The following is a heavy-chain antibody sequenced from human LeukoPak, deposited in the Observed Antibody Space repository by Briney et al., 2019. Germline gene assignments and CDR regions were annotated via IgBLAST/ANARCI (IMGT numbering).Heavy chain of an antibody. CDR3: ARVPSGYPYYYYMDV. CDR2: IYYSGST. D-gene: IGHD3-22*01. CDR1: GGSISSSSYY. V-gene: IGHV4-39*01. J-gene: IGHJ6*03. Sequence: SETLSLTCTVSGGSISSSSYYWGWIRQPPGKGLEWIGSIYYSGSTYYNPSLKSRVTISVDTSKNQFSLKLSSVTAADTAVYYCARVPSGYPYYYYMDVWGKGTTVTVSS.